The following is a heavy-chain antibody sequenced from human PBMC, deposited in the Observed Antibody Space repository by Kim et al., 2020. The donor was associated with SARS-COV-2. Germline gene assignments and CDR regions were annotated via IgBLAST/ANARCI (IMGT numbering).Heavy chain of an antibody. CDR2: IWYDGSNK. CDR3: AKDLSGYCSGGSCYATHYYGMDV. Sequence: GGSLRLSCAASGFTFSSYGMHWVRQAPGKGLEWVAVIWYDGSNKYYADSVKGRFTISRDNSKNTLYLQMNSLRAEDTAVYYCAKDLSGYCSGGSCYATHYYGMDVWGQGTTVTVSS. D-gene: IGHD2-15*01. V-gene: IGHV3-33*06. J-gene: IGHJ6*02. CDR1: GFTFSSYG.